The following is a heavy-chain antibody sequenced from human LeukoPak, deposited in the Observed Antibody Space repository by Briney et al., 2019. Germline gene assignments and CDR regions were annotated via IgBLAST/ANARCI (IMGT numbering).Heavy chain of an antibody. V-gene: IGHV4-61*01. CDR3: ASEYSSSWGDYYYGMDV. J-gene: IGHJ6*02. D-gene: IGHD6-6*01. CDR2: IYYSGST. Sequence: SETLSLTCTVSGGSVSSGSYYWSWIRQPPGKGLEWVGYIYYSGSTNYNPSLKSRVTISVDTSKNQFSLKLSSVTAADTAVYYCASEYSSSWGDYYYGMDVWGQGTTVTVSS. CDR1: GGSVSSGSYY.